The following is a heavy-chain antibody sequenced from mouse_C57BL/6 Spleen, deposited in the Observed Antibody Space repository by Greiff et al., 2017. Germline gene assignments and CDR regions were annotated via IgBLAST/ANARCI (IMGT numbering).Heavy chain of an antibody. CDR1: GYTFTDYY. Sequence: VQLQQSGPVLVKPGASVKMSCKASGYTFTDYYMNWVKQSHGKSLEWIGVINPYNGGTSYNQKFKGKATLTVDKSSSTAYMELNSLTSEDSAVYYCARPYDYDQAWFAYWGQGTLGTVSA. CDR2: INPYNGGT. V-gene: IGHV1-19*01. J-gene: IGHJ3*01. D-gene: IGHD2-4*01. CDR3: ARPYDYDQAWFAY.